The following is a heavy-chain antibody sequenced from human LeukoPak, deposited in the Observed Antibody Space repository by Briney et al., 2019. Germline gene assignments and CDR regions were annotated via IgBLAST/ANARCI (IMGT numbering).Heavy chain of an antibody. V-gene: IGHV3-48*03. CDR1: GFTFSNYE. CDR3: ARETDSSLFDY. Sequence: GGSLRLSCSVSGFTFSNYEMNWVRQAPGKGLEWVSYITTTDRTTYYADSVKGRFTISRDNAKNSLYLQMNSLRAEDTAVYYCARETDSSLFDYWGQGTLVTVSS. CDR2: ITTTDRTT. J-gene: IGHJ4*02. D-gene: IGHD3-22*01.